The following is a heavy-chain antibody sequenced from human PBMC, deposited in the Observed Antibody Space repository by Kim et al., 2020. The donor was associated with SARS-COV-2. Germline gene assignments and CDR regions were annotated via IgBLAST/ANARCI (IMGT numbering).Heavy chain of an antibody. CDR3: ARVNDFWSGYADDY. D-gene: IGHD3-3*01. Sequence: VDSVKGRFTISRDNAKNSLYLQMNSLRAEDTAVYYCARVNDFWSGYADDYWGQGTLVTVSS. J-gene: IGHJ4*02. V-gene: IGHV3-7*03.